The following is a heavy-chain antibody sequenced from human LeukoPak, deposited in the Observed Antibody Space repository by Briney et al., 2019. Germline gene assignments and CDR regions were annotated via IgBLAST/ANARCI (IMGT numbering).Heavy chain of an antibody. CDR2: ISGYNGNT. V-gene: IGHV1-18*04. J-gene: IGHJ4*02. CDR1: GYTFTGYY. CDR3: ARAIYYDSSGYYLSYGDY. Sequence: ASVKVSCKASGYTFTGYYMHWVRQAPGQGLEWMGWISGYNGNTNYVQKLQGRLTMTTDTSTSTAYMELRSLRSDDTAVYYCARAIYYDSSGYYLSYGDYWGQGTLVTVSS. D-gene: IGHD3-22*01.